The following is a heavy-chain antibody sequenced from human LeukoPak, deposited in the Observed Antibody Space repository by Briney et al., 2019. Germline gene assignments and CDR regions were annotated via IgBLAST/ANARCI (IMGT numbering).Heavy chain of an antibody. D-gene: IGHD2-21*01. CDR3: ATYGGDWKFDS. V-gene: IGHV4-39*06. Sequence: SETLSLTCSVSGGFISGSDHYWAWIRQPPGKGLEWLGSFYYSGSTYYNPSLKSRVTIPGDTSKNQFALRLNSVTAADTAVYYCATYGGDWKFDSWGQGTLVTVSS. CDR1: GGFISGSDHY. J-gene: IGHJ4*02. CDR2: FYYSGST.